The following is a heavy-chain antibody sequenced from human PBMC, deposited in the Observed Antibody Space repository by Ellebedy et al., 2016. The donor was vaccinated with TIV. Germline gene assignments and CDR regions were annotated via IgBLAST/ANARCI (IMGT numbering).Heavy chain of an antibody. V-gene: IGHV3-74*01. J-gene: IGHJ4*02. CDR2: IRGDWHNT. Sequence: GGSLRLSXAASGFTFTNHWMHWVRQAPGKGLVWVSRIRGDWHNTTYADLVKGRFTVSRDNAENTVYLQMNNLRAEDTAVYYCARDLVLGSGSNDYWGQGTLVTVFS. D-gene: IGHD3-10*01. CDR1: GFTFTNHW. CDR3: ARDLVLGSGSNDY.